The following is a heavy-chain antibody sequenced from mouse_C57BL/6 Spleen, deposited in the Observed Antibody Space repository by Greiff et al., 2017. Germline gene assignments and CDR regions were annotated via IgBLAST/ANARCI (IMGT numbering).Heavy chain of an antibody. CDR2: IYPGDGDT. D-gene: IGHD1-1*01. J-gene: IGHJ4*01. Sequence: VQLQESGPELVKPGASVKISCKASGYAFSSSWMNWVKQRPGKGLEWIGRIYPGDGDTNYNGKFKGKATLTADKSSSTAYMQLSSLTSEDSAVYFCARGVYYYGSSSGRDYWGQGTSVTVSS. CDR1: GYAFSSSW. CDR3: ARGVYYYGSSSGRDY. V-gene: IGHV1-82*01.